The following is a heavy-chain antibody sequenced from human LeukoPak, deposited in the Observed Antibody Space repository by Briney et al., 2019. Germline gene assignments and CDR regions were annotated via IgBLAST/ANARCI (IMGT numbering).Heavy chain of an antibody. D-gene: IGHD2-2*01. CDR2: ISGSGGST. Sequence: GGSLRLSCAASGFTFSSYAMSWVRQAPGKGLEWVSAISGSGGSTYYADSVKGRFTISRDNSKNTLYLQMNSLRAEETAVYYCAKGTSSYYYYGMEVWGHGTTVTGSS. V-gene: IGHV3-23*01. J-gene: IGHJ6*02. CDR1: GFTFSSYA. CDR3: AKGTSSYYYYGMEV.